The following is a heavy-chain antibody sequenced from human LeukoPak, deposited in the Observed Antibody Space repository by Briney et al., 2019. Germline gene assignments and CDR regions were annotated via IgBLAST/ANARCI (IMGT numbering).Heavy chain of an antibody. CDR3: ARWGDIVVVPAAIAGKRDYYYYYGMDV. Sequence: SETLSLTCTVSGGSISSYYWRWIRQPPGKGLEWIGYIYYSGSTNYNPSLKSRVTISVDTSKNQFSLKLSSVTAADTAVYYCARWGDIVVVPAAIAGKRDYYYYYGMDVWGQGTTVTVSS. J-gene: IGHJ6*02. CDR2: IYYSGST. CDR1: GGSISSYY. D-gene: IGHD2-2*02. V-gene: IGHV4-59*01.